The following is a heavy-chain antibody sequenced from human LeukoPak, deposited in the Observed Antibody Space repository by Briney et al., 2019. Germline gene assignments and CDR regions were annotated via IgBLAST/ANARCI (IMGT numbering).Heavy chain of an antibody. CDR2: IIPILGIA. CDR1: GGTFSSYA. V-gene: IGHV1-69*04. J-gene: IGHJ4*02. CDR3: ASRPAMVTSTIDY. Sequence: GASVKVSCKASGGTFSSYAISWVRQAPGQGLEWMGRIIPILGIANYAQKFQGRVTITADKSTSTAYMELSSLRSEDTAVYYCASRPAMVTSTIDYWGRETLVTVSS. D-gene: IGHD5-18*01.